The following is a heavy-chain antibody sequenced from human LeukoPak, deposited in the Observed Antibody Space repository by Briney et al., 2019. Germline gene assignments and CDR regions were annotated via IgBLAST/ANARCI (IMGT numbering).Heavy chain of an antibody. CDR2: ISSHAIYI. J-gene: IGHJ4*02. CDR1: GFTFRSYS. CDR3: ARDLSLADSRGFDY. Sequence: PGGSLRPSCAASGFTFRSYSMNWLRQAPGKGLEWVSTISSHAIYIYYADSVKGRFTISRDNSENSVYLQMDSLRADDTARYFCARDLSLADSRGFDYWGQGALVTVSS. D-gene: IGHD6-6*01. V-gene: IGHV3-21*01.